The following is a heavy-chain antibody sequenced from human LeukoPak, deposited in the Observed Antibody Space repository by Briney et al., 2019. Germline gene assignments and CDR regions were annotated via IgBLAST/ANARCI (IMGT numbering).Heavy chain of an antibody. CDR2: IKQDGSEK. CDR1: GFTFSSYW. CDR3: ARDAVDTANAV. V-gene: IGHV3-7*01. J-gene: IGHJ6*02. D-gene: IGHD5-18*01. Sequence: GGSLRLSCAASGFTFSSYWMSWVRQAPGKGLEWVANIKQDGSEKYYVDFVKGRFTISRDNAKNTLYLQMNSLRAEDTAVYYCARDAVDTANAVWGQGTTVTVSS.